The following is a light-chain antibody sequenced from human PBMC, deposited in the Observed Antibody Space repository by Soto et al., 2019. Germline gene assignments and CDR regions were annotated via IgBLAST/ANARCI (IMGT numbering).Light chain of an antibody. Sequence: DIQMTQSPSSLSASVGDRVTITCRAGQDIRNDLGWYRQKPGKAPKRLIYAASSLQSGVPSRFSGSGAGTEFTLTISRLQPEYFATYYCLRHNTHPWTFGQGTKVEIK. CDR3: LRHNTHPWT. J-gene: IGKJ1*01. CDR1: QDIRND. CDR2: AAS. V-gene: IGKV1-17*01.